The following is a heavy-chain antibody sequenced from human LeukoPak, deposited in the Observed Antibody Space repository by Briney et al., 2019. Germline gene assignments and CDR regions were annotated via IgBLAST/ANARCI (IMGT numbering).Heavy chain of an antibody. CDR2: INPNSGGT. D-gene: IGHD2-15*01. CDR3: ARVGYCSDGSCYWAADAFDI. CDR1: GYTFTGYY. J-gene: IGHJ3*02. Sequence: ASVKVSCKASGYTFTGYYMHWVRQAPGQGLEWMGWINPNSGGTNYAQKFQGRVTMTRDTSISTAYMELSRLRSDDTAVYYCARVGYCSDGSCYWAADAFDIWGQGTMVTVSS. V-gene: IGHV1-2*02.